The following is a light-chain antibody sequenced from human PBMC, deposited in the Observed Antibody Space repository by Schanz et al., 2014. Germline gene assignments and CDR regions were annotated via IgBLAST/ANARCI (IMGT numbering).Light chain of an antibody. V-gene: IGLV2-14*03. CDR1: SSDIGNYNY. CDR3: SSYAGSYTWV. J-gene: IGLJ3*02. CDR2: DVR. Sequence: QSALTQPASVSGSPGQSITISCTGTSSDIGNYNYVSWYQQHPGKAPKLMIYDVRNRPSGVSDRFSGSKSANTASLTISGLQAEDEADYYCSSYAGSYTWVFGGGTKLTVL.